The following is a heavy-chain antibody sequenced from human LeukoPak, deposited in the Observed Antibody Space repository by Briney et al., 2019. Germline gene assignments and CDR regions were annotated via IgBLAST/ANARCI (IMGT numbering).Heavy chain of an antibody. V-gene: IGHV3-30*02. CDR1: GFTFSSYG. Sequence: GGSLRLSCAASGFTFSSYGMHWVRQAPGKGLEWVAFIRYDGSNKYYADSVKGRFTISRDNSKNTLYLQMNSLRADDTAVYYCAKVLDYGDYGGFDFWGQGTLVTVSS. CDR3: AKVLDYGDYGGFDF. D-gene: IGHD4-17*01. CDR2: IRYDGSNK. J-gene: IGHJ4*02.